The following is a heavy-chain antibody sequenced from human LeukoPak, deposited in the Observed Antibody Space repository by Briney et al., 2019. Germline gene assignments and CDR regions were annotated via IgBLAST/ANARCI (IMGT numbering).Heavy chain of an antibody. CDR2: ISGGGENI. CDR3: AKHLGWGYRGYVDH. D-gene: IGHD1-26*01. V-gene: IGHV3-23*01. J-gene: IGHJ4*02. Sequence: PGGSLRLSCAASGFTVSSNYITWVRQAPGKGLEWVAGISGGGENIYYADSVKGRFTISRDNSKDTLYLQMDSLRAEDTAVYHCAKHLGWGYRGYVDHWGQGTLVTVSS. CDR1: GFTVSSNY.